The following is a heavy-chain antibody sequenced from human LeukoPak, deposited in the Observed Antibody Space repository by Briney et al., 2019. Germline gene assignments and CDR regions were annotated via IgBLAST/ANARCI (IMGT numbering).Heavy chain of an antibody. CDR3: SREGVSGWPPDY. V-gene: IGHV3-49*04. D-gene: IGHD6-19*01. Sequence: GGSLRLSCTASGFTFGDYAMSWVRQAPGKGLEWVGFIRSKAYGGTTEYAASVKGRFTISRDDSKSIAYLQLNSLKTEDTAVYYCSREGVSGWPPDYWGQGTLVTVSS. J-gene: IGHJ4*02. CDR2: IRSKAYGGTT. CDR1: GFTFGDYA.